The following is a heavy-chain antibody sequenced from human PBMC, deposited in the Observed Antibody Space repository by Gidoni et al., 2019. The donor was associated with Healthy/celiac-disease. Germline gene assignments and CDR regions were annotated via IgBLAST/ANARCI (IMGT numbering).Heavy chain of an antibody. CDR2: IRSKAYGGTT. D-gene: IGHD2-15*01. Sequence: EVQLVESGGGLVQPGRSLRPSCTASGFPFGDYAMSWFRQAPGKGLEWVGFIRSKAYGGTTEYAASVKGRFTISRDDSKSIAYLQMNSLKTEDTAVYYCTRERPGDIVVVVAPHGWFDPWGQGTLVTVSS. V-gene: IGHV3-49*03. CDR3: TRERPGDIVVVVAPHGWFDP. J-gene: IGHJ5*02. CDR1: GFPFGDYA.